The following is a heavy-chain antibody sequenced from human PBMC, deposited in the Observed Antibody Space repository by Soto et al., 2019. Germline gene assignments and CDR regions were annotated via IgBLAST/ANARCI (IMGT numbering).Heavy chain of an antibody. V-gene: IGHV3-48*02. J-gene: IGHJ6*02. CDR3: AREEARAAAGTYYYYYGMDV. CDR1: GFTFSSYS. Sequence: EVRLVESGGGLVQPGGSLRLSCAASGFTFSSYSMNWVRQAPGKGLEWVSYISSSSSTIYYADSVKGRFTISRDNAKNSLYLQMNSLRDEDTAVYYCAREEARAAAGTYYYYYGMDVWGQGTTVTVSS. CDR2: ISSSSSTI. D-gene: IGHD6-13*01.